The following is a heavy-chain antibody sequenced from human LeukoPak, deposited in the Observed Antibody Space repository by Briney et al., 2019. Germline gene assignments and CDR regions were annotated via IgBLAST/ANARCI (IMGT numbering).Heavy chain of an antibody. Sequence: TGGSLRRSCATSGFTFFGFDMTWVRQAPGKGLQWVSSISGSGADTDYADFVKGRFTISRDNSKNTLYLQMNFLRLDDTAIYYCPKGPVTGSTSYFDYWGQGTLATVSS. CDR1: GFTFFGFD. J-gene: IGHJ4*02. CDR2: ISGSGADT. CDR3: PKGPVTGSTSYFDY. D-gene: IGHD3-9*01. V-gene: IGHV3-23*01.